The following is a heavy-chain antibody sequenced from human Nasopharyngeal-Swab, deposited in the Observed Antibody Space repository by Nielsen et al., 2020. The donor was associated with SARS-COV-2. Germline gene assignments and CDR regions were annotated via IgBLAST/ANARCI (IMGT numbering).Heavy chain of an antibody. J-gene: IGHJ3*02. CDR3: ARGREDYGFWPGNPQDAFDI. V-gene: IGHV1-18*01. CDR1: GYTFKSFA. D-gene: IGHD3/OR15-3a*01. Sequence: ASVKVSCKASGYTFKSFAVNWLRQSPGQGLEWMGWISAYNGNTNYAQKVQGRVTMTTETSTRTAYMELRSLRSDDTAVYYCARGREDYGFWPGNPQDAFDIWGQGTMVTVSP. CDR2: ISAYNGNT.